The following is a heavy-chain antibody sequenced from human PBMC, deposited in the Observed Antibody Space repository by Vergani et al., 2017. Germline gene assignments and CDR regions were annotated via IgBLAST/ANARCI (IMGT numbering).Heavy chain of an antibody. V-gene: IGHV3-30-3*01. CDR1: GFALNRHA. CDR2: ISFDGTNE. Sequence: QVQLVESGGGVVQPVTSLRLSCVVSGFALNRHAMYWVRQAPGKGVEWVVGISFDGTNEYYPDLVKGRFTISRDIAKNTLYLQVRSLRLEDTGVYHCVRDSGLCAGGRCYTEAWDYWGQGTPVTVSS. J-gene: IGHJ4*02. D-gene: IGHD2-2*02. CDR3: VRDSGLCAGGRCYTEAWDY.